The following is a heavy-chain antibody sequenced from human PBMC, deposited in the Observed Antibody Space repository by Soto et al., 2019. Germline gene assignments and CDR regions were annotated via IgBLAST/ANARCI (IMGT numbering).Heavy chain of an antibody. V-gene: IGHV3-23*01. CDR2: ISGSGGST. CDR3: AKASGIVLVPAALRGVYYFDY. D-gene: IGHD2-2*02. CDR1: GFTFSSYA. J-gene: IGHJ4*02. Sequence: GGSLRLSCAASGFTFSSYAMSWVRQAPGKGLEWVSAISGSGGSTYYADSVKGRFTISRDNSKNTLYLQMNSLRAEDTAVYYCAKASGIVLVPAALRGVYYFDYWGQGTLVTVSS.